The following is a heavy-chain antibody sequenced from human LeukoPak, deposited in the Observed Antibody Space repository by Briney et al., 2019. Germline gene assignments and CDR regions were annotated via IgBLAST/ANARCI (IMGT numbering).Heavy chain of an antibody. Sequence: KTSETLSLTCTVSGGSISSGDYYWSWIRQPQGKGLEWIGYIYYSGSTYYNPSLKSRVTISVDTSKNQFSLKLSSVTAADTAVYYCARDSRYSSGSPRDWFDPWGQGTLVTVSS. CDR2: IYYSGST. D-gene: IGHD3-22*01. J-gene: IGHJ5*02. CDR3: ARDSRYSSGSPRDWFDP. CDR1: GGSISSGDYY. V-gene: IGHV4-30-4*08.